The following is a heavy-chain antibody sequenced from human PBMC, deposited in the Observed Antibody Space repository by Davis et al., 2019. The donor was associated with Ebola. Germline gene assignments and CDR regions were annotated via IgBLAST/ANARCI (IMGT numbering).Heavy chain of an antibody. D-gene: IGHD1-26*01. J-gene: IGHJ4*02. CDR3: ARVGGTSGSFLDC. V-gene: IGHV3-30*04. CDR2: VSHSERET. CDR1: GFTFRNYA. Sequence: PGGSLRLSCVASGFTFRNYAMHWVRQAPGKGLEWVAVVSHSERETFYADSVKGRFTVSRDNTKNALYLQMTNLSADDSAIYYCARVGGTSGSFLDCWGRGTLVTVSA.